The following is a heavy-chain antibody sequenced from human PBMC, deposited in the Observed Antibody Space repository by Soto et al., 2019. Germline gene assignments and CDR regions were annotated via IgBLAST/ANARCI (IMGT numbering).Heavy chain of an antibody. J-gene: IGHJ4*02. CDR1: GFTFSSYA. CDR2: ISGGGVST. Sequence: GELLESGGGLVQPGGSLRLSCAASGFTFSSYAMSWVRQAPGKGLEWVSGISGGGVSTYYADSVKGRFTISRDNSKNALYMQMKSLRAEDTAVYYCAKDRKSGSGWYWDYWGQGTLVTVSS. V-gene: IGHV3-23*01. CDR3: AKDRKSGSGWYWDY. D-gene: IGHD6-19*01.